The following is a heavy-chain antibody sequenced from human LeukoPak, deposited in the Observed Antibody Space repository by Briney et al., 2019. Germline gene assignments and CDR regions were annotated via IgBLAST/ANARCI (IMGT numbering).Heavy chain of an antibody. CDR3: ARSYYDSSGSYGMDV. CDR2: INHSGST. V-gene: IGHV4-34*01. Sequence: PSETLSLTCAVYGGSFSGYYWSWIRQPPGKGLEWIGEINHSGSTNYNPSLKSRVTISVDTSKNQFSLKLSSVTAADTAVYYCARSYYDSSGSYGMDVWGQGTTVTVSS. D-gene: IGHD3-22*01. CDR1: GGSFSGYY. J-gene: IGHJ6*02.